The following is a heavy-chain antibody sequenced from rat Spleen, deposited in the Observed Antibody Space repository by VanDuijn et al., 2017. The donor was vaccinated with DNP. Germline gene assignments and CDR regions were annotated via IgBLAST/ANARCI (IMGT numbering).Heavy chain of an antibody. J-gene: IGHJ2*01. CDR3: ATRGYYGLAYYFHY. D-gene: IGHD1-6*01. V-gene: IGHV5-25*01. CDR2: ISTGGGST. Sequence: EVQLVESGGGLVQPGRSLKPSCAASGFTFGNYDMAWVRQAPTKGLEWVASISTGGGSTYYRDSVKGRFTISRDNAKSTLYLQMDSLRPEDTATYYCATRGYYGLAYYFHYWCQRVMVTVSS. CDR1: GFTFGNYD.